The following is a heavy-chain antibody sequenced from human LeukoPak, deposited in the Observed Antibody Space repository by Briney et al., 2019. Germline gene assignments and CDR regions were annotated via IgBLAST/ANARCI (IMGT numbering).Heavy chain of an antibody. CDR2: TNQEGSEK. V-gene: IGHV3-7*01. D-gene: IGHD5-12*01. CDR1: GFTISTYW. Sequence: PGGSLRLSCAASGFTISTYWMSWVRQAPGKGLEWVANTNQEGSEKYYVDSVKGRSTISKDNAKNSLYLQMNSLRAEDTAVYYCARDPKWRDYWGQGTLVTVSS. CDR3: ARDPKWRDY. J-gene: IGHJ4*02.